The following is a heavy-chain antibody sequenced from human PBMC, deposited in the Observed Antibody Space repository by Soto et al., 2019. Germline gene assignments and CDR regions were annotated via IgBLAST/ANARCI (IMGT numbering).Heavy chain of an antibody. CDR2: ISAYNGNI. CDR1: GYTFTSYG. J-gene: IGHJ4*02. CDR3: ARDEDSGWNYFDY. V-gene: IGHV1-18*01. Sequence: ASVKVSFKASGYTFTSYGISWLRQAPGQGLEWMGWISAYNGNINYAQMLQGRVTVTTDTSTSTAYMELRSLRPDDTAVYYCARDEDSGWNYFDYWGQGTLVTVSS. D-gene: IGHD6-19*01.